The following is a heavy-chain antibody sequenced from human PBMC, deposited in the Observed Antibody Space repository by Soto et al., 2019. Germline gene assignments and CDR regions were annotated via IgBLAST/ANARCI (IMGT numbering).Heavy chain of an antibody. D-gene: IGHD3-22*01. V-gene: IGHV4-59*01. CDR1: GGSISSYY. CDR2: IYYSGST. J-gene: IGHJ4*02. CDR3: ARRWGYSFDY. Sequence: PSETLSLTCTVSGGSISSYYWSWIRQPPGKGLEGIGYIYYSGSTNYNPSLKSRVTISVDTSKNQFSLKLSSVTAADTAVYYCARRWGYSFDYWGQGTLVTVSS.